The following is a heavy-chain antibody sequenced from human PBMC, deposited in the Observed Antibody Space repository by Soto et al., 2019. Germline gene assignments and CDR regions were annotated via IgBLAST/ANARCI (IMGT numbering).Heavy chain of an antibody. V-gene: IGHV4-39*01. CDR1: GDSIISSDFY. D-gene: IGHD3-3*02. J-gene: IGHJ5*02. CDR2: IFYLGSS. CDR3: ARHSLALRKNNWSDP. Sequence: SETLSLTCTVSGDSIISSDFYWGWVRQPHGKGLEWIGSIFYLGSSYYNPSLKSRVTMSVDTSKNQFSLRLRSVTAADTALYFCARHSLALRKNNWSDPWGQGIMVTVSS.